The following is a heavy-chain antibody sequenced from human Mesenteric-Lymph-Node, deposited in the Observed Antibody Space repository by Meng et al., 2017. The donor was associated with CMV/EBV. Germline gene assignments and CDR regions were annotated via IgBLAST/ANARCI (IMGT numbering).Heavy chain of an antibody. J-gene: IGHJ4*02. CDR2: IKQDGSEK. D-gene: IGHD2/OR15-2a*01. Sequence: GGSLRLSCAASGFTFNSYWMSWVRQAPGKGLEWVANIKQDGSEKYYVDSVKGRFTISRDNAKNSLYLQMNSLRAEDTAVYYCARGQYYPGYWGQGTLVTVSS. CDR3: ARGQYYPGY. CDR1: GFTFNSYW. V-gene: IGHV3-7*01.